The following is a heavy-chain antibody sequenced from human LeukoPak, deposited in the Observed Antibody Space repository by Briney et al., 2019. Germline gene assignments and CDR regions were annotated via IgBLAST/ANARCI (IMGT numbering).Heavy chain of an antibody. Sequence: PGGSLRLSCAASGFTFSGHAMSWVRQAPGKGLNWLSTITGGAENTYYADSVKGRFTISRDNSKNTVYLQMDSLRVEDTAVYYCAKVLSGSQDYWGQGTLVPAFS. CDR3: AKVLSGSQDY. D-gene: IGHD1-26*01. CDR1: GFTFSGHA. CDR2: ITGGAENT. J-gene: IGHJ4*02. V-gene: IGHV3-23*01.